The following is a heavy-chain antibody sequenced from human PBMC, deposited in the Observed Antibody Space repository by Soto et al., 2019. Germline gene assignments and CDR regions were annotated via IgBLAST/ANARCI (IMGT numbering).Heavy chain of an antibody. CDR2: IYDNGIT. CDR1: GGSISGGRYY. V-gene: IGHV4-31*03. Sequence: QVPLQESGPGLVKPSQTLSLTCNVSGGSISGGRYYWNWIRQHPGKGLEWIGNIYDNGITYYNPSLKSRVIISEDTSKNQLSLRLSSVSAADTAVYYCTRDRGFGMDVWGQGTTVTVSS. CDR3: TRDRGFGMDV. J-gene: IGHJ6*02.